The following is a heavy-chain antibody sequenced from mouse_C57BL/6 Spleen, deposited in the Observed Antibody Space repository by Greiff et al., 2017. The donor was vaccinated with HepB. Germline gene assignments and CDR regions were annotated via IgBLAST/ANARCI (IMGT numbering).Heavy chain of an antibody. Sequence: QVQLQQSGAELARPGASVKLSCKASGYTFTSYGISWVKQRTGQGLEWIGEIYPRSGNTYYNAKFKGKATLTADKSSSTAYMELRSLTSEDSAVYFCARSYGSSYSYWYFDVWGTGTTVTVSS. J-gene: IGHJ1*03. CDR2: IYPRSGNT. V-gene: IGHV1-81*01. CDR1: GYTFTSYG. D-gene: IGHD1-1*01. CDR3: ARSYGSSYSYWYFDV.